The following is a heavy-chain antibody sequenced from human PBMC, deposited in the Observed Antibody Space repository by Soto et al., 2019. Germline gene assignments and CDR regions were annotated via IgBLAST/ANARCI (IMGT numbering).Heavy chain of an antibody. CDR3: AKEYFDY. V-gene: IGHV3-30*18. CDR1: GFTFSSYG. CDR2: ISYDGSNK. Sequence: QVQLVESGGGVVQPGRSLRLSCAASGFTFSSYGMHWVRQAPGKGLEWEAVISYDGSNKYYADSVKGRFTISRDNSKNTLYLQMNSLRAEDTAVYYCAKEYFDYWGQGTLVTVSS. J-gene: IGHJ4*02.